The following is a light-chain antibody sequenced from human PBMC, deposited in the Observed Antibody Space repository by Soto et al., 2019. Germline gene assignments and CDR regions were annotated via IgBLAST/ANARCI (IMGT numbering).Light chain of an antibody. CDR3: QQYSTFPRT. Sequence: DIEMTQSPSTLSASVGDRVVITCRASQSISKGLAWYQQKPGKAPKFLIYDASTLESGVPSRFSGSGSGTEFTLTISSLQPEDFATFYCQQYSTFPRTFGQGTKVDIK. CDR2: DAS. V-gene: IGKV1-5*01. J-gene: IGKJ1*01. CDR1: QSISKG.